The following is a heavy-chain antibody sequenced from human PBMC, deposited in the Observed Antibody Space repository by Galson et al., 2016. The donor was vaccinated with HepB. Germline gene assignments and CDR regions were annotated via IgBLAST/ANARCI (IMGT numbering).Heavy chain of an antibody. CDR3: TREGDYGDYE. Sequence: SVKVSCKASGGTFKNNAFSWVRQAPGQGLEWMGRIIPIFGTPNYVQKFQGRVTITADESDTKVDMELNTLRSEDTAMYYCTREGDYGDYEWGPGTLVTVSS. J-gene: IGHJ4*02. CDR1: GGTFKNNA. CDR2: IIPIFGTP. V-gene: IGHV1-69*13. D-gene: IGHD4-17*01.